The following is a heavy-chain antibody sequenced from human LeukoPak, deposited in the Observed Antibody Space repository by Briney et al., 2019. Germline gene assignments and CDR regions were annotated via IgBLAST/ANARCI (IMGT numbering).Heavy chain of an antibody. Sequence: GGSLRLSCEVSGFTFAGFAMGWFRQAPGKGLEWVANIKQDGSEKHYVDSVKGRFTISRDNANNLLFLQMNSLRAGDTAMYFCARSQQLGYWGQGTLVTVSS. J-gene: IGHJ4*02. CDR3: ARSQQLGY. V-gene: IGHV3-7*03. D-gene: IGHD6-13*01. CDR1: GFTFAGFA. CDR2: IKQDGSEK.